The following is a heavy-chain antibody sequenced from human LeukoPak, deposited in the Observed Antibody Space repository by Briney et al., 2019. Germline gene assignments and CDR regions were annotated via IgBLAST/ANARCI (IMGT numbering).Heavy chain of an antibody. D-gene: IGHD6-19*01. CDR2: IYATGST. CDR1: GGSISSYY. V-gene: IGHV4-4*07. J-gene: IGHJ4*02. Sequence: SETLSLTGTVSGGSISSYYWSWIRQPAGKGLEWIGRIYATGSTNYNPSLKSRVTMSVDTSKNQFSLNLNSVTAADTAVYYCARVGYSSGWYPLDHWGQGTLVTVSS. CDR3: ARVGYSSGWYPLDH.